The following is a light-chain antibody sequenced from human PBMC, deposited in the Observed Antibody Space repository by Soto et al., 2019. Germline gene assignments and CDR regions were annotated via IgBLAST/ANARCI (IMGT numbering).Light chain of an antibody. CDR3: QQYKEYPST. CDR2: RAS. J-gene: IGKJ2*01. Sequence: DIQMTQSPSTLSASVGDRVSITCRASQSISTYLAWYQQKPGRAPQALIYRASSLESGVPSRFSGSGSGTGFTLTISSLLPDDFATYYCQQYKEYPSTFGQGTKLESK. CDR1: QSISTY. V-gene: IGKV1-5*03.